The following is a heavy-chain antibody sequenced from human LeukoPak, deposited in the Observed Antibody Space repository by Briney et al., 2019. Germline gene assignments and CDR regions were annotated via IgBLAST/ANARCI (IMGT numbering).Heavy chain of an antibody. Sequence: GASVEVSCKASGGTFSSYAISWVRQAPGQGLEWMGGIIPIFGTANYAQKFQGRVTITADESTSTAYMELSSLRSEDTAVYYCARSLGSRSWDFDYWGQGTLVTVSS. V-gene: IGHV1-69*01. CDR2: IIPIFGTA. CDR3: ARSLGSRSWDFDY. J-gene: IGHJ4*02. CDR1: GGTFSSYA. D-gene: IGHD1-26*01.